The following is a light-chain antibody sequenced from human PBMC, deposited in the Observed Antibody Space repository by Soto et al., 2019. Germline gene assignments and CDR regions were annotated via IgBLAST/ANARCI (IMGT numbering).Light chain of an antibody. V-gene: IGLV2-14*01. CDR2: EVS. Sequence: QSALTQVDSVSGSPGQSITISCTGTSSDVGGYNYVSWYQQHPGKAPKLMIYEVSNRPSGVSNRFSGSKSGNTASLTISGLQAEDEADYYCSSYTSSSTLVFGTGTKLTVL. CDR3: SSYTSSSTLV. J-gene: IGLJ1*01. CDR1: SSDVGGYNY.